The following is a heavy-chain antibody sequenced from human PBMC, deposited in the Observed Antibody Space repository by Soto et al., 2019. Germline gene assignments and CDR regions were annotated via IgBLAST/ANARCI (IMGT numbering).Heavy chain of an antibody. V-gene: IGHV3-30*18. CDR2: ISYDGSNK. CDR1: GFTFSSYG. J-gene: IGHJ3*02. D-gene: IGHD4-17*01. Sequence: PGGSLRLSCAASGFTFSSYGMRWVRQAPGKGLEWVAVISYDGSNKYYADSVKGRFTISRDNSKNTLYLQMNSLRAEDTAVYYCAKIGDYLDAFDIWGQGTMVTVSS. CDR3: AKIGDYLDAFDI.